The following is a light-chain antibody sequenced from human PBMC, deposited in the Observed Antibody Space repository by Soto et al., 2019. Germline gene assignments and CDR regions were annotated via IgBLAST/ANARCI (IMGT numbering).Light chain of an antibody. CDR2: DAS. J-gene: IGKJ3*01. CDR3: QQRGNWPPT. CDR1: QSLSSY. Sequence: EVVLTQSPATLSLSPGERATLSCRASQSLSSYLAWYQQKPGQAPRLLIYDASNRATDIPARFSGSRSGTDFPLTISSLEPEDFAVYFCQQRGNWPPTFGPGNKVDIK. V-gene: IGKV3-11*01.